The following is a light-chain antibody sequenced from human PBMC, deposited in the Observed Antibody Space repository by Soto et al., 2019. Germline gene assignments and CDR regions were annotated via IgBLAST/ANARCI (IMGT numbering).Light chain of an antibody. J-gene: IGKJ1*01. Sequence: EIVLTHSPGTLSLSPGERATVSCRARQSASSSYFARYQQKPGQDPRLLISVTSNRATGIPDRFSGSGSGTDFTLTINRLEPEDFAVYYCQHYARSVGTFGQGTRVEIK. CDR1: QSASSSY. CDR2: VTS. CDR3: QHYARSVGT. V-gene: IGKV3-20*01.